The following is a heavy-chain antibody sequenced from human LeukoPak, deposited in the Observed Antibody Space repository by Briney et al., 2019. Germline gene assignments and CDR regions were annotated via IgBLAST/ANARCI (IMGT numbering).Heavy chain of an antibody. J-gene: IGHJ2*01. V-gene: IGHV4-31*03. CDR3: ARDRGRKYQLRYWYFDV. D-gene: IGHD2-2*01. CDR1: GGSISSGGYY. CDR2: IYYTGTTYRNPSLNSGTT. Sequence: PSETLSLTCTVSGGSISSGGYYWSWIRQHPGRGLEYIGYIYYTGTTYRNPSLNSGTTYYNPSLKSRATISGDTSKNQFSLKLSSVTAADTAVYYCARDRGRKYQLRYWYFDVWGRGTLVTVSS.